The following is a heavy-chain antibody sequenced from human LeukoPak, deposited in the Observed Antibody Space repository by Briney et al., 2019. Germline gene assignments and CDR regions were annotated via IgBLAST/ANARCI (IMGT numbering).Heavy chain of an antibody. CDR2: IYYSGTT. D-gene: IGHD3-9*01. CDR3: ARSWDILTGIDY. J-gene: IGHJ4*02. Sequence: PSETLSLTCTVSGGSIISATSYWGWIRQPPGKGLEWIGNIYYSGTTHYNPSLKSRVTISVDTSRNQFSLKVTSVTAADTAVYYCARSWDILTGIDYWGQGTLVTVSS. CDR1: GGSIISATSY. V-gene: IGHV4-39*07.